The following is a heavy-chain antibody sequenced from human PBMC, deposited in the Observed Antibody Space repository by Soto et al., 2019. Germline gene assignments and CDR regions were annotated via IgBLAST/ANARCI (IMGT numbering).Heavy chain of an antibody. V-gene: IGHV3-30*18. Sequence: GSLRLSCAASGFTFSSSGMHWVRQAPGKGLEWVAVISSDGSNKYYAVSVKGRFTISRDDSKNTLFLQLNSLRAEDTAVYYCAKGRWYNSGWYFDYWGQGTLVTVSS. CDR3: AKGRWYNSGWYFDY. CDR2: ISSDGSNK. CDR1: GFTFSSSG. D-gene: IGHD6-19*01. J-gene: IGHJ4*02.